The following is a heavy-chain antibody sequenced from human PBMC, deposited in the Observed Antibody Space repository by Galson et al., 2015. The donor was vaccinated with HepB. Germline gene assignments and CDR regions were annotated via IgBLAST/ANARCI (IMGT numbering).Heavy chain of an antibody. CDR2: INPSGGST. D-gene: IGHD1-26*01. CDR1: GYTFTNYH. Sequence: SVKVSCKASGYTFTNYHIHWVRQAPGQGLEWMGIINPSGGSTSYAQKFQGRVTMTRDTSTSTVYMELSSLRSEDTAVYYCAREGSGSYYAFDIWGQGTMVTVSS. CDR3: AREGSGSYYAFDI. V-gene: IGHV1-46*01. J-gene: IGHJ3*02.